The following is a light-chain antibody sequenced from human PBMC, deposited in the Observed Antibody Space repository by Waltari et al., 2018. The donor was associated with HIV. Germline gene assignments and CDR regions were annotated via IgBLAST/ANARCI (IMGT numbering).Light chain of an antibody. CDR1: ALPKTY. V-gene: IGLV3-10*01. Sequence: SYELTQPPSVSVSPGQTARITCSGDALPKTYAYWYQQKSGQAPVLVIYDDSKRPSEMPERFSGSSSGTMASLTISGAQVEDEADYYCYSTDSSGYYWVFGGGTKLTVL. J-gene: IGLJ3*02. CDR3: YSTDSSGYYWV. CDR2: DDS.